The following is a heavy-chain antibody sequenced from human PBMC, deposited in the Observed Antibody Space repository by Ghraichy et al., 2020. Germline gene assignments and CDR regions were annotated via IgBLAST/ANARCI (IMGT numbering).Heavy chain of an antibody. V-gene: IGHV3-23*01. CDR3: AKDRVVVVTATFDY. CDR1: GFTFSSYA. D-gene: IGHD2-21*02. Sequence: SCAASGFTFSSYAMSWVRQAPGKGLEWVSAISGSGGSTYYADSVKGRFTISRDNSKNTLYLQMNSLRAEDTAVYYCAKDRVVVVTATFDYWGQGTLVTVSS. J-gene: IGHJ4*02. CDR2: ISGSGGST.